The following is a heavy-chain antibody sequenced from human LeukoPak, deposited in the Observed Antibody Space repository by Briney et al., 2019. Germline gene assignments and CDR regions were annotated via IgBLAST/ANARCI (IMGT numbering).Heavy chain of an antibody. J-gene: IGHJ6*03. CDR1: GGSVSSGSYY. Sequence: SETLSLTCTVSGGSVSSGSYYWSWIRQPPGKGLEWIGYIYYSGSTNYNPSLKSRVTISVDTSKNQFSLKLSSVTAADTAVYYCARDRVVPAANVMVPTYYYYMDVWGKGTTVTVSS. CDR2: IYYSGST. V-gene: IGHV4-61*01. D-gene: IGHD2-2*01. CDR3: ARDRVVPAANVMVPTYYYYMDV.